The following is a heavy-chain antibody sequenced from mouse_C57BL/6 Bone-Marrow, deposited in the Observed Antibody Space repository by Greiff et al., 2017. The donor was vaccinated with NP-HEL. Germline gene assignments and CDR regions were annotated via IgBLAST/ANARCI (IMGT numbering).Heavy chain of an antibody. CDR2: ISDGGSYT. CDR1: GFTFSSYA. CDR3: ARDDGNYLAWFAY. V-gene: IGHV5-4*01. Sequence: EVQGVESGGGLVKPGGSLKLSCAASGFTFSSYAMSWVRQTPEKRLEWVATISDGGSYTYYPDNVKGRFTISRDNAKNNLYLQMSHLKSEDTAMYYCARDDGNYLAWFAYWGQGTLVTVSA. D-gene: IGHD2-1*01. J-gene: IGHJ3*01.